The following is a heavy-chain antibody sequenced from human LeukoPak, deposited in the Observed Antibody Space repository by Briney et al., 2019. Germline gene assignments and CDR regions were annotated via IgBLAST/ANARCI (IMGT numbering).Heavy chain of an antibody. D-gene: IGHD4-11*01. Sequence: PGGSLRLSCAASGFTFSSYAMHWVRQAPGKGLEWVAVIWYDGSNKYYADSVKGRFTISRDNSKNTLYLQMNSLRAEDTAVYYCAKVIGSTVMRPFDYWGQGTLVTVSS. CDR1: GFTFSSYA. V-gene: IGHV3-33*06. CDR3: AKVIGSTVMRPFDY. CDR2: IWYDGSNK. J-gene: IGHJ4*02.